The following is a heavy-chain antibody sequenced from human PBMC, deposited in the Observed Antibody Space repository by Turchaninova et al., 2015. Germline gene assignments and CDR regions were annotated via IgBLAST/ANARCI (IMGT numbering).Heavy chain of an antibody. CDR1: GGSISSSSW. CDR2: IYHSGTT. Sequence: QVQLQESGPGLVKPSGTLSRTSAVSGGSISSSSWWNWVRQPQGKGLEGIGEIYHSGTTNYSPSLKSRVTISVDVSKNQLSLRLSSVTAADTALYYCANTREYGDSGRYFQHWGQGTLVTVSS. D-gene: IGHD4-17*01. CDR3: ANTREYGDSGRYFQH. V-gene: IGHV4-4*02. J-gene: IGHJ1*01.